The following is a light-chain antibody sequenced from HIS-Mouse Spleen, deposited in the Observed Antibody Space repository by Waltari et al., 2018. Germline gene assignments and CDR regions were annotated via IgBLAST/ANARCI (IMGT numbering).Light chain of an antibody. Sequence: DIQMTQSPSTLSASVRDGVTITCRASQSISSWLAWYQQKPGKAPKLLIYKASSLESGVPSRFSGSGSGTEFTLTISSLQPDDFATYYCQQYNSYSLTFGGGTKVEIK. V-gene: IGKV1-5*03. CDR1: QSISSW. CDR3: QQYNSYSLT. J-gene: IGKJ4*01. CDR2: KAS.